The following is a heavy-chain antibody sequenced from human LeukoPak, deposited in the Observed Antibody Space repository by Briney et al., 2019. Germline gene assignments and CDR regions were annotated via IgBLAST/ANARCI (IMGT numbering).Heavy chain of an antibody. Sequence: SETLSLTCTVSGGSISSSSYYWGWIRQPPGKGLEWIGSLYYSGSTHYNPSLKSRVTISVDTSKNQFSLKLTSVTAADTAVYYCANSANYGGNSGSFDYWGQGTLVTVSS. CDR2: LYYSGST. D-gene: IGHD4-23*01. CDR3: ANSANYGGNSGSFDY. CDR1: GGSISSSSYY. V-gene: IGHV4-39*01. J-gene: IGHJ4*02.